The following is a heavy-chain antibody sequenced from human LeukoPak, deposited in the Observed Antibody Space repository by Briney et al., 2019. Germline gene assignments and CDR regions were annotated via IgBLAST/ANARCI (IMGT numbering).Heavy chain of an antibody. Sequence: ASVKVSCKASGYTFSSYGINWVRQAPGQGLEGMGWISAYNGDTYYAQKLQGRVTMTTDTSTRTAYMELRSLRSDDTAVYYCARGGQQQKFDYWGQGTLVTVSS. CDR3: ARGGQQQKFDY. CDR1: GYTFSSYG. J-gene: IGHJ4*02. D-gene: IGHD6-13*01. V-gene: IGHV1-18*01. CDR2: ISAYNGDT.